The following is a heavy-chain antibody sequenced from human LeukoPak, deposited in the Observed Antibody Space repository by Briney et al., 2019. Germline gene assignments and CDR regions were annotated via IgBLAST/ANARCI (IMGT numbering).Heavy chain of an antibody. CDR1: GFTFSRYW. CDR3: SKGGPLQWLRFDY. D-gene: IGHD5-12*01. V-gene: IGHV3-74*01. Sequence: GGSLRLSCAASGFTFSRYWMHWVRQGPGKGLVWVSRINGDGSSTAYADSVKRRFTISRDNSKNTLYLQMNSLRAEDTALYYCSKGGPLQWLRFDYWGQGTLVTVSS. CDR2: INGDGSST. J-gene: IGHJ4*02.